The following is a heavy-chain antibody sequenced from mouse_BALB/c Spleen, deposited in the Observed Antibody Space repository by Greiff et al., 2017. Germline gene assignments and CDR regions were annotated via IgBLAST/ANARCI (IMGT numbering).Heavy chain of an antibody. Sequence: EVKLVESGGGLVQPGGSLKLSCAASGFTFSSYTMSWVRQTPEKRLEWVAYISNGGGSTYYPDTVKGRFTISRDNAKNTLYLQMSSLKSEDTAMYYCARHTPYGHFDYWGQGTTLTVSS. CDR3: ARHTPYGHFDY. V-gene: IGHV5-12-2*01. CDR1: GFTFSSYT. J-gene: IGHJ2*01. CDR2: ISNGGGST. D-gene: IGHD1-1*02.